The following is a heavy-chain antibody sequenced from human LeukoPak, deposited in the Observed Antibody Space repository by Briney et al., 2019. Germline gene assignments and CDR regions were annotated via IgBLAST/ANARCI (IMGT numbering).Heavy chain of an antibody. Sequence: SETLSLTCTVSGGSISSYYWSWTRQPPGKGLEWIGYIYYSGSTNYNPSLKSRVTISVDTSKNQFSLKLSSVTAADTAVYYCASFHYYDSSGYSELVDYWGQGTLVTVSS. CDR3: ASFHYYDSSGYSELVDY. CDR2: IYYSGST. V-gene: IGHV4-59*01. J-gene: IGHJ4*02. CDR1: GGSISSYY. D-gene: IGHD3-22*01.